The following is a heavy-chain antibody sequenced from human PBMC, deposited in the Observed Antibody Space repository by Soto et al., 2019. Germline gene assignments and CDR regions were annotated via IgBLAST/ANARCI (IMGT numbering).Heavy chain of an antibody. V-gene: IGHV3-21*01. CDR1: GFTFSSYS. D-gene: IGHD5-18*01. Sequence: GGSLRLSCAASGFTFSSYSMNWVRQAPGKGLEWVSSISSSSSYIYYADSVKGRFTISRDNAKNSLYLQMNSLRAEDTAVYYCARDPSGPNTAMATFDYWGQGTLVTVSS. CDR3: ARDPSGPNTAMATFDY. CDR2: ISSSSSYI. J-gene: IGHJ4*02.